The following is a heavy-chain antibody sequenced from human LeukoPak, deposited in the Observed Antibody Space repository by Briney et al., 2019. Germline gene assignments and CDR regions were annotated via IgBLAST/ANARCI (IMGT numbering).Heavy chain of an antibody. CDR2: INHSGST. CDR1: GGSFSGYY. CDR3: ASGVPGAMVGYYYYYMDV. V-gene: IGHV4-34*01. Sequence: SETLSLTCAVYGGSFSGYYWSWIRQPPGKGLEWIGEINHSGSTNYNPSLKSRVTISVDTSKNQFSLELSSVTAADTAVYYCASGVPGAMVGYYYYYMDVWGKGTTVTVSS. J-gene: IGHJ6*03. D-gene: IGHD2-2*01.